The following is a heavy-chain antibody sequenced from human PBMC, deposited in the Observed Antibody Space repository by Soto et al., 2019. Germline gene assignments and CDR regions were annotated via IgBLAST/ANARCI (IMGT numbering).Heavy chain of an antibody. J-gene: IGHJ4*01. CDR3: ARVHVMVVAGSTFDY. V-gene: IGHV4-38-2*02. Sequence: PSETLSLTCTVPGYSISSGSYWAWIRQPPGKGPEWIASIYHGGTTFYNPSLKGRITISVDTSNNQFSLKLTSVTAADTAVYYCARVHVMVVAGSTFDYWGHGTLVT. CDR1: GYSISSGSY. D-gene: IGHD6-19*01. CDR2: IYHGGTT.